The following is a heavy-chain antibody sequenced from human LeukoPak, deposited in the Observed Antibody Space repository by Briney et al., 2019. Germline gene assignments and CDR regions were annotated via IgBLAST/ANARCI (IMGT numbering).Heavy chain of an antibody. D-gene: IGHD4-17*01. CDR1: GYTFTSYA. Sequence: ASVKVSCKASGYTFTSYAMHWVRQAPGQRLEWMGWINAGNGNTKYSQKFQGRVTITRDTSASTAYMELSSLRSEDTAVYYCARERSWTTVTLYYYYGMDVWGQGTTVTVSS. V-gene: IGHV1-3*01. CDR3: ARERSWTTVTLYYYYGMDV. CDR2: INAGNGNT. J-gene: IGHJ6*02.